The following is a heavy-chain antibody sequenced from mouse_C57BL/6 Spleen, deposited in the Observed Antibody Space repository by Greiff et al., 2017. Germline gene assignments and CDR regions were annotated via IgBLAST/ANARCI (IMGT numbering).Heavy chain of an antibody. CDR2: IDPDTGGT. Sequence: VPLQQPGAELVRPGASVTLSCKASGYTFTDYYMHWVKQTPVHGLDWIGSIDPDTGGTAYNQKFKGKAILTADKSSSTAYMELRSLTSEDSAVYYCKSGLGYYHGWGKVTTLTVS. CDR1: GYTFTDYY. D-gene: IGHD2-3*01. V-gene: IGHV1-15*01. J-gene: IGHJ2*01. CDR3: KSGLGYYHG.